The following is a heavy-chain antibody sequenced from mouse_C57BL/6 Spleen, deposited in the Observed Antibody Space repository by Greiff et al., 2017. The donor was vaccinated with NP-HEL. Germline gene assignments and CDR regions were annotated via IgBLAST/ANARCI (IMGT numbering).Heavy chain of an antibody. J-gene: IGHJ3*01. CDR2: ISSGGSYT. CDR1: GFTFSSYC. V-gene: IGHV5-6*01. CDR3: ARIGTSYGYDDWFAY. D-gene: IGHD2-2*01. Sequence: EVQVVESGADLVKPGGSLKLSCAASGFTFSSYCMPWVRQTPDKRLEWVGTISSGGSYTYYPDSVKGRVTITRDNTKNTLYLQMSSLTSEDTTMYYCARIGTSYGYDDWFAYWGQGTLVTVSA.